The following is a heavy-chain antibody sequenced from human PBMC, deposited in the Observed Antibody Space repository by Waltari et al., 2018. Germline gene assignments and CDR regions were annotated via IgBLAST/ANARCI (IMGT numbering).Heavy chain of an antibody. Sequence: QVQLQQWGAGLLKPSETLSLTCAVYGGSFSGYYWSWIRQPPGKGLEWIGEINHSGSTNYNPSLKGRVTISVDTAKNQFSLKLSSVTAADTAVYYCARRIDFWSGYYANFDYWGQGTLVTVSS. CDR3: ARRIDFWSGYYANFDY. CDR1: GGSFSGYY. CDR2: INHSGST. J-gene: IGHJ4*02. V-gene: IGHV4-34*01. D-gene: IGHD3-3*01.